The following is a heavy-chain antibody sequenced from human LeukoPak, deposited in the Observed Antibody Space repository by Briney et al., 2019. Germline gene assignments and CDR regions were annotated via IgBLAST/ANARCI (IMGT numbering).Heavy chain of an antibody. V-gene: IGHV3-30*03. CDR3: ASHGFGEPYNYFDY. CDR2: ISYDGSNK. CDR1: GFTFSSYG. Sequence: GGSLRLSCAASGFTFSSYGMHWVRQAPGKGRAGVAVISYDGSNKYYADSVKGRFTISRDNSKNTLYLQMNSLRAEDTAVYSCASHGFGEPYNYFDYWGQGTLVTVSS. J-gene: IGHJ4*02. D-gene: IGHD3-10*01.